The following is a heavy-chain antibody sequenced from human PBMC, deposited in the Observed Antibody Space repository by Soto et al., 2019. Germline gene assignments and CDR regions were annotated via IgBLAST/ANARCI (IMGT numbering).Heavy chain of an antibody. J-gene: IGHJ4*02. V-gene: IGHV3-23*01. D-gene: IGHD6-13*01. Sequence: EVQLLESGGDLVQPGGSLRLSCAASGFTFSSYAMNWVRQAPGKALEWVSAIGGSGGSTYYADSVKGRFTISRDNSKNTLYLQMNSLRAEDTAGYYCARPLYSSTWYSDYWGQGTLVTVSS. CDR1: GFTFSSYA. CDR3: ARPLYSSTWYSDY. CDR2: IGGSGGST.